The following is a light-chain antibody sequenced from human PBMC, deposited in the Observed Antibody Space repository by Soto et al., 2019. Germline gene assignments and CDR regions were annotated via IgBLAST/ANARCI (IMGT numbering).Light chain of an antibody. CDR3: QQYYSYPPT. V-gene: IGKV1-12*01. Sequence: DLQMTQSPSSVSASVGDRVTITCRASQAITNWLAWYQQKPGKAPELLIYEASTLHSEVPSRFSGSGSGTDFTLTISSLQPEDFATYYCQQYYSYPPTFGQGTKVEIK. J-gene: IGKJ1*01. CDR1: QAITNW. CDR2: EAS.